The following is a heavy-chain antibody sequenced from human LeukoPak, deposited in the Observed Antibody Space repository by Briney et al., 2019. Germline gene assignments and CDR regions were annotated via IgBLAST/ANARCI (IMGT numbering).Heavy chain of an antibody. CDR3: ARDPEKYDFWSGYSI. CDR2: ISYSGSP. D-gene: IGHD3-3*01. CDR1: GGSISSYY. Sequence: SETLSLTCTVSGGSISSYYWSWIRQPSRKGLEWIGYISYSGSPNYNPSLKSRVTLSVATSKNQFSLKLSSVTAADTAVYYCARDPEKYDFWSGYSIWGQGILVTVAS. J-gene: IGHJ4*02. V-gene: IGHV4-59*01.